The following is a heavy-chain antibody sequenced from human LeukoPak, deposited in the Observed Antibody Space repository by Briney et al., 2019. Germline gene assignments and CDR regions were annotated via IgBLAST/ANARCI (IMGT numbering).Heavy chain of an antibody. CDR3: ATGEGYCSGGSCFDY. J-gene: IGHJ4*02. D-gene: IGHD2-15*01. Sequence: ASVKVSCKASGYTFTSYGISWVRQAPGQRLEWMGWISAYNGNTNYAQKLQGRVTMTTDTSTSTAYMELRSLRSDDTAVYYCATGEGYCSGGSCFDYWGQGTLVTVSS. CDR2: ISAYNGNT. V-gene: IGHV1-18*01. CDR1: GYTFTSYG.